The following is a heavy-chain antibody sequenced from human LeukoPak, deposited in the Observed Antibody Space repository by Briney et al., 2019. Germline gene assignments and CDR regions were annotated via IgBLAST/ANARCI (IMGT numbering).Heavy chain of an antibody. J-gene: IGHJ3*02. D-gene: IGHD3-22*01. V-gene: IGHV4-39*01. Sequence: SETLSLTCTVSGGSISSSSYCWGWIRQPPGKGLEWIGSIYYSGSTYYNPSLKSRVTISVDTSKNQFSLKLSSVTAADTAVYYCASDSSGYYDPYAFDIWGQGTMVTVSP. CDR3: ASDSSGYYDPYAFDI. CDR1: GGSISSSSYC. CDR2: IYYSGST.